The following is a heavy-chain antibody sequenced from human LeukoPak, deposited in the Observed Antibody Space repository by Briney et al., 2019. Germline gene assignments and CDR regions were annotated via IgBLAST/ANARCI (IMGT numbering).Heavy chain of an antibody. Sequence: PGGSLRLSCAASGFTFSSYSMNWVRQAPGKGLEWVSSISSSSSYIYYADSVKGQFTISRDNAKNSLYLQMNSLRAEDTAVYYCARDAPEYGDYGAFDYWGQGTLVTVSS. D-gene: IGHD4-17*01. CDR2: ISSSSSYI. J-gene: IGHJ4*02. CDR1: GFTFSSYS. CDR3: ARDAPEYGDYGAFDY. V-gene: IGHV3-21*01.